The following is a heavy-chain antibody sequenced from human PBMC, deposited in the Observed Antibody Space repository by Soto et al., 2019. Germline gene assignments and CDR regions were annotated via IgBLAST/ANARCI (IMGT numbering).Heavy chain of an antibody. J-gene: IGHJ5*02. D-gene: IGHD3-9*01. CDR1: GGSVNNDKW. CDR2: IHSSGIT. CDR3: AGQWSAGYGAFDP. V-gene: IGHV4-4*02. Sequence: QVQLQESGPGLVKPSGTLSLTCAVSGGSVNNDKWWSWVRQPPGKGLEWIGEIHSSGITNYNPSLKSRASIFVDKFKNQFSVKLTSVTAADTAVYFCAGQWSAGYGAFDPWGQGTLVTFSS.